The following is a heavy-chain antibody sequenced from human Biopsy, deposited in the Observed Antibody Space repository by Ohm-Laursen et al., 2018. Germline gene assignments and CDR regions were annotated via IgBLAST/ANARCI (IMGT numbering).Heavy chain of an antibody. CDR1: GFDFGSYG. CDR3: AKAGRGYIDY. Sequence: SLRLSCTASGFDFGSYGMHWVRQAPGKGLEWVSRFNSDGTDTTYADSVKGRFTISRDNAKNTLYLQMNSLRVEDTAVYYCAKAGRGYIDYWGQGTLVIVSS. V-gene: IGHV3-74*01. CDR2: FNSDGTDT. J-gene: IGHJ4*02. D-gene: IGHD5-18*01.